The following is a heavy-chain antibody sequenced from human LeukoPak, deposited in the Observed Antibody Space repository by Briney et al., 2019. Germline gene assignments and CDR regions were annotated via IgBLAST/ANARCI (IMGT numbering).Heavy chain of an antibody. V-gene: IGHV3-48*03. CDR2: ISSRGSSI. Sequence: GGSLRLSCAASEFTFSSYEMNWVRQAPGKGLEWISFISSRGSSIYYADSVKGRFTISRDNAKNSLYLQMNSLRAEDTAVYYCARDSGSYRGFDYWGQGTLVTVS. D-gene: IGHD1-26*01. J-gene: IGHJ4*02. CDR3: ARDSGSYRGFDY. CDR1: EFTFSSYE.